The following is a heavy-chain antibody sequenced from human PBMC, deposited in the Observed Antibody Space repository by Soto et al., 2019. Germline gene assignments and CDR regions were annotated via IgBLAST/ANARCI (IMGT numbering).Heavy chain of an antibody. Sequence: SETLSLTCTVSGGSISSYYWSWIRQPPGKGLEWIGNIYYSGSTNYNPSLKSRVTISVDTSKNQFSLKLSSVTAADTAVYYCARDGGTTVVSRAFVMWGQGTMVTVSS. V-gene: IGHV4-59*01. CDR3: ARDGGTTVVSRAFVM. CDR1: GGSISSYY. J-gene: IGHJ3*02. CDR2: IYYSGST. D-gene: IGHD4-17*01.